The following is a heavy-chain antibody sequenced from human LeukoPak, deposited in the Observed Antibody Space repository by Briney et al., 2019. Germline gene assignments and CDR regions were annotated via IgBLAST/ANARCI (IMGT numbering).Heavy chain of an antibody. CDR1: GFTFSSYT. V-gene: IGHV3-23*01. D-gene: IGHD3-22*01. CDR3: AKDLPYYYDSSGPGDYFDY. CDR2: INESGGRT. J-gene: IGHJ4*02. Sequence: GGSLRLSCAAPGFTFSSYTMGWVRQAPGKGLEWVSDINESGGRTYYVDSVKGRFTISRDNSKNTLYLQMNSLRAEDTAVYYCAKDLPYYYDSSGPGDYFDYWGQGTLVTVSS.